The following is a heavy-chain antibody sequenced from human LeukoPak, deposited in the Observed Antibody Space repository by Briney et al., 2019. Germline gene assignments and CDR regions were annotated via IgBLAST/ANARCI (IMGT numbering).Heavy chain of an antibody. CDR2: IIPIFGTA. Sequence: ASVKVSCKASGGTFSNYAISWVRQAPGQGLEWMGGIIPIFGTANYAQKFQGRVTITTDESTSTAYMELSSLRSEDTAVYYCAQFSHGTTVTNNWFDPWGQGTLVTASS. J-gene: IGHJ5*02. D-gene: IGHD4-17*01. CDR1: GGTFSNYA. V-gene: IGHV1-69*05. CDR3: AQFSHGTTVTNNWFDP.